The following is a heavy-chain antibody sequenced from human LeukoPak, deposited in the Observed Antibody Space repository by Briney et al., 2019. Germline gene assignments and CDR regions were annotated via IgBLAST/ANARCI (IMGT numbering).Heavy chain of an antibody. D-gene: IGHD3-22*01. V-gene: IGHV4-61*02. J-gene: IGHJ4*02. CDR2: IYTSGST. CDR1: GGSISSGSYY. CDR3: ARVNYSDSSGRSFDS. Sequence: PSETLSLTCTVSGGSISSGSYYWTWIRQPAGKGLEWIGRIYTSGSTNYNPSLKSRVTIPMDTSKNQFSLILSSVTAADTAVYYCARVNYSDSSGRSFDSWGQGTLVTVSS.